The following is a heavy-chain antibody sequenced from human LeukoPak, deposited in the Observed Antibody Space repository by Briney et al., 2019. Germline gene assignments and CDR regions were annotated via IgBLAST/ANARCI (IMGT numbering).Heavy chain of an antibody. CDR3: TTDAARSTVAGTRDY. V-gene: IGHV3-15*01. J-gene: IGHJ4*02. CDR1: GFTFSNAW. CDR2: IKSKTDGGTT. Sequence: GGSLRLSCAASGFTFSNAWMSWVRQAPGKGLEWVGRIKSKTDGGTTDYAAPVKGRFTISRDDSKNTLYLQMNSPKTEDTAVYYCTTDAARSTVAGTRDYWGQGTLVTVSS. D-gene: IGHD6-19*01.